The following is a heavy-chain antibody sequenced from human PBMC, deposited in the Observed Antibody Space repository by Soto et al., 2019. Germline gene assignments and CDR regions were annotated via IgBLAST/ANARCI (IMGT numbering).Heavy chain of an antibody. Sequence: SLRLSCAASGFTVSSNYMSWVRQAPGKGLEWVSVIYSGGSTYYADSVKGRFTISRDNSKNTLYLQMNSLRAEDTAVYYCAKDGSYYGDYDAFDIWGQGTMVTVSS. CDR1: GFTVSSNY. D-gene: IGHD4-17*01. CDR3: AKDGSYYGDYDAFDI. CDR2: IYSGGST. V-gene: IGHV3-66*01. J-gene: IGHJ3*02.